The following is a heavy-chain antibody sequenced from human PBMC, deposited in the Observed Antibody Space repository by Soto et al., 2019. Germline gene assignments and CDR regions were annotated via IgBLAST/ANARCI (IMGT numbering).Heavy chain of an antibody. CDR3: ARGGMEMATINSSYYYYGMDV. CDR1: GGTFSSYS. V-gene: IGHV1-69*06. J-gene: IGHJ6*02. Sequence: GASVKVSCKASGGTFSSYSISWVRQAPGQGLEWMGGIIPIFGTANYAQKFQGRVTITADKSTSTAYMELSSLRSEDTAVYYCARGGMEMATINSSYYYYGMDVWGQGTTVTVS. CDR2: IIPIFGTA. D-gene: IGHD5-12*01.